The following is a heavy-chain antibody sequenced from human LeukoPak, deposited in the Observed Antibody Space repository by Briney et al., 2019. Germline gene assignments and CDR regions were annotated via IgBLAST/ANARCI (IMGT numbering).Heavy chain of an antibody. CDR2: LDRNSGGT. CDR1: GFFFNAYQ. V-gene: IGHV1-2*02. CDR3: ARGDSWYRGLDY. Sequence: ASVKVSCKASGFFFNAYQMHWLRQAPGQGLEWMGWLDRNSGGTNIAQKFQGRVTMTRDTSMSTVYMDLTGLTSDDTAIYFCARGDSWYRGLDYWGRGSLVTVSS. J-gene: IGHJ4*02. D-gene: IGHD6-13*01.